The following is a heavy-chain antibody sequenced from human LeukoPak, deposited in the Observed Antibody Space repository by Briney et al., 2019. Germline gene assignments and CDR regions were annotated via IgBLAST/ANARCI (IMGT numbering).Heavy chain of an antibody. D-gene: IGHD1-20*01. J-gene: IGHJ4*02. V-gene: IGHV3-74*01. Sequence: GGSLRLSCAASGFTFSSYWMHWVRQAPGKGLVWVSRINSDGSSTSYADSVKGRFTISRDNAKNTLYLQMNSLRAEDTAVYYCARGGYTSSYYWIFWGQGTLVTVSS. CDR1: GFTFSSYW. CDR2: INSDGSST. CDR3: ARGGYTSSYYWIF.